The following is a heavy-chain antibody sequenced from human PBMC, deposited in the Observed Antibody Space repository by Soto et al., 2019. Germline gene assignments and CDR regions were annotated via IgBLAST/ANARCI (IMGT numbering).Heavy chain of an antibody. V-gene: IGHV1-3*01. D-gene: IGHD2-15*01. CDR3: ARDRGGNNWFDP. CDR1: GYTSTNYG. J-gene: IGHJ5*02. Sequence: ASVKVSCKASGYTSTNYGMHWVRQAPGQRLEWMGWINADSGNTKYSQKFQGRITITTDTSASTAYMELRSLRSDDTAVYYCARDRGGNNWFDPWGQGTLVTVSS. CDR2: INADSGNT.